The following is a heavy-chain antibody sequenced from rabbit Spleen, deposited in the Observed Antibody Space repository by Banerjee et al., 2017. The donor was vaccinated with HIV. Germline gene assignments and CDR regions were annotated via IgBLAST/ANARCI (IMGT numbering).Heavy chain of an antibody. CDR3: ARDLASVVGWNFNL. CDR1: GFSLSNNYV. D-gene: IGHD3-1*01. J-gene: IGHJ4*01. CDR2: SNTASGST. V-gene: IGHV1S40*01. Sequence: QSLQESGGGLVQPGGSLALTCKASGFSLSNNYVMCWVRQAPGKGLEWIGCSNTASGSTVYATWAKGRFTISRTSSTTVALQMTSLTAADTATYFCARDLASVVGWNFNLWGPGTLVTVS.